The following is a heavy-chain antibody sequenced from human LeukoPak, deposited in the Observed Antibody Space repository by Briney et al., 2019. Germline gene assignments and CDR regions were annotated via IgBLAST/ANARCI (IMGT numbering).Heavy chain of an antibody. CDR3: AGYSSGWYVFDY. CDR2: IYYSGST. D-gene: IGHD6-19*01. CDR1: GGSVSSGSYY. J-gene: IGHJ4*02. V-gene: IGHV4-61*01. Sequence: SETLSLTCTVSGGSVSSGSYYWSWIRQPPGKGLEWIGYIYYSGSTNYNPSLKSRVTISVDTSKNQFSLKLSSVTAADTAVYYCAGYSSGWYVFDYWGQGTLVTVSS.